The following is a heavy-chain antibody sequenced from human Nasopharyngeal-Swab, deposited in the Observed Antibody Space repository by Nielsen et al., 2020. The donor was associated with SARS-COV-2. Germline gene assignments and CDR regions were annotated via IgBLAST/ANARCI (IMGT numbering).Heavy chain of an antibody. V-gene: IGHV4-61*05. Sequence: SETLSLTCTVSGGSISSSSYYWGWIRQPPGKGLEWIGYIYYSGSTNYNPSPKSRVTISVDTSKNQFSLKLSSVTAADTAVYYCARVRAIFGDYYYYYGMDVWGQGTTVTVSS. CDR1: GGSISSSSYY. CDR3: ARVRAIFGDYYYYYGMDV. J-gene: IGHJ6*02. CDR2: IYYSGST. D-gene: IGHD3-3*01.